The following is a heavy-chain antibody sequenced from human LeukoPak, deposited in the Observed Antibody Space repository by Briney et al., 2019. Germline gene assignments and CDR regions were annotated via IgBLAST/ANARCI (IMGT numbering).Heavy chain of an antibody. V-gene: IGHV4-59*08. CDR2: IYYSGST. J-gene: IGHJ4*02. D-gene: IGHD4-17*01. CDR1: GGSISSYY. Sequence: SETQSLTCTVSGGSISSYYWSWIRQPPGKGLEWIGYIYYSGSTNYNPSLKSRVTISVDTSKNQFSLKLSSVTAADTAVYYCARHDPTGADYWGQGTLVTVSS. CDR3: ARHDPTGADY.